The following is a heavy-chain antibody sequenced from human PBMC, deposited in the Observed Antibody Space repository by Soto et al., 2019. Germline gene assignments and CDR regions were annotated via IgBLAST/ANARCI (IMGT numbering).Heavy chain of an antibody. CDR1: GFSLSSTRVA. J-gene: IGHJ4*02. CDR3: AHSVVAGLGYYFDY. Sequence: QITLKESGPTLVKPTQTLTLTCTFSGFSLSSTRVAVGWIRQPPGKALEWLALIYWDDDKGYSPFLKSTLTITKDNSKNQVVLTMTNMDPVDTATYYCAHSVVAGLGYYFDYWGQGTLVTVSS. V-gene: IGHV2-5*02. CDR2: IYWDDDK. D-gene: IGHD6-19*01.